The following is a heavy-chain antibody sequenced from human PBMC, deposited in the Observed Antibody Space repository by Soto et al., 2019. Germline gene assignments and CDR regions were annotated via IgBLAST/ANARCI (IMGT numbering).Heavy chain of an antibody. CDR1: GGTFSSYA. J-gene: IGHJ4*02. Sequence: GASVKVSCKASGGTFSSYAISWVRQAPGQGLEWMGGIIPIFGTANYAQKFQGRVTITADESTSTAYMELSSLRSEDTAVYYCARDPTPYYGSGSSYWGQGTLVTVSS. V-gene: IGHV1-69*13. CDR2: IIPIFGTA. D-gene: IGHD3-10*01. CDR3: ARDPTPYYGSGSSY.